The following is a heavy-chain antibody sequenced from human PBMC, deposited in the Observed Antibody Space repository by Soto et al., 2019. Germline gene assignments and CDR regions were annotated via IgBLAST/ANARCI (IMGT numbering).Heavy chain of an antibody. V-gene: IGHV3-23*01. D-gene: IGHD6-6*01. J-gene: IGHJ4*02. CDR3: EKTDGVEGQLVDS. CDR1: GFTLSNYA. Sequence: EVQLLESGGGLVQPGGSLRLSCAASGFTLSNYAMSWVRQAPGKGLEWVSTISGSGGRIYYADSVKGRFTISRDNSKNTQYLPMNSLRTEDTAVYYCEKTDGVEGQLVDSWSQGTLVTVSS. CDR2: ISGSGGRI.